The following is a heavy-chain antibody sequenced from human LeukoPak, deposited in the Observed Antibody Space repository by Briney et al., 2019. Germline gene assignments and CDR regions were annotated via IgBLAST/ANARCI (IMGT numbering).Heavy chain of an antibody. D-gene: IGHD2-21*02. CDR3: ARHADCLGDCYRN. CDR1: GGSISIRSHY. V-gene: IGHV4-39*01. J-gene: IGHJ4*02. Sequence: SETLSLTCTVSGGSISIRSHYWGWIRQPPGEGLECIGSIYYSGSTYYNPSLESRVTISVDTSKNQFSLRLTSVTAADTAVYYCARHADCLGDCYRNWGQGTLVIVSS. CDR2: IYYSGST.